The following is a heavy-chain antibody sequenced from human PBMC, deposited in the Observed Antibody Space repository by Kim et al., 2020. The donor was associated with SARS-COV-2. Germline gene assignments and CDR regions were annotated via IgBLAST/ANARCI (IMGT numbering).Heavy chain of an antibody. D-gene: IGHD6-13*01. J-gene: IGHJ4*02. CDR3: ARRASSSWCLDY. V-gene: IGHV3-53*04. Sequence: YYADSVKGRFTISRHNSKNTLYLQMNSLRAEDTAMYYCARRASSSWCLDYWGQGTLVTVSS.